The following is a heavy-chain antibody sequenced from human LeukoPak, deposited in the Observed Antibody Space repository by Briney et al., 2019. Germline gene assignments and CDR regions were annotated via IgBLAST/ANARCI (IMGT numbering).Heavy chain of an antibody. Sequence: SETLSLTCTVSGYPISSGYYWGWIRQPPGKGLEWIGSIYHSGSTYYNPSLKSRVTISVDTSKNQFSLKLSSVTAADTAVYYCARAPRDTIFGVVILYYFDYWGQGTLVTVSS. J-gene: IGHJ4*02. D-gene: IGHD3-3*01. V-gene: IGHV4-38-2*02. CDR1: GYPISSGYY. CDR3: ARAPRDTIFGVVILYYFDY. CDR2: IYHSGST.